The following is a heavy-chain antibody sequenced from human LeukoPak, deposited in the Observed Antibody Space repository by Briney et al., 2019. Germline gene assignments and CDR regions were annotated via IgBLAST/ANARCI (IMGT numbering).Heavy chain of an antibody. V-gene: IGHV1-2*02. CDR1: GYTFTGYY. Sequence: ASVKVSCKASGYTFTGYYMHWVRQAPGQGLEWMGWINPNSGGTNYAQKFQGRVTMTRDTSISTAYMELSRLRSDDTAAYYCARGPRITMIVVVTPFDYWGQGTLVTVSS. D-gene: IGHD3-22*01. J-gene: IGHJ4*02. CDR2: INPNSGGT. CDR3: ARGPRITMIVVVTPFDY.